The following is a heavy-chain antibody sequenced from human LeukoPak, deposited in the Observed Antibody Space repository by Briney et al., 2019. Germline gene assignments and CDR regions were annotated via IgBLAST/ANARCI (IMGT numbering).Heavy chain of an antibody. V-gene: IGHV4-34*01. CDR3: ARDGAVGYSSSWFYYYYMDV. Sequence: SETLSLTCAVYGGSFSGYYWSWIRQPPGKGLEWIGEINHSGSTNYNPSLKSRVTISVDTSKNQFSLKLSSVTAADTAVYYCARDGAVGYSSSWFYYYYMDVWGKGTTVTASS. J-gene: IGHJ6*03. CDR1: GGSFSGYY. CDR2: INHSGST. D-gene: IGHD6-13*01.